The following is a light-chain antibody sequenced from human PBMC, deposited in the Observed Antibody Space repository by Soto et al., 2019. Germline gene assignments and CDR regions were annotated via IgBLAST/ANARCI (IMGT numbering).Light chain of an antibody. CDR1: QSFSSSY. J-gene: IGKJ5*01. CDR3: KQYGTSIT. V-gene: IGKV3-20*01. Sequence: EIVLTQSPGTLSLSPGERATLSCRASQSFSSSYLAWYQQKPGQAPRLLIYGASSRATGIPDRFSGSGSGTDLTLTISILEPEDFAVYYCKQYGTSITFGQGTRLEI. CDR2: GAS.